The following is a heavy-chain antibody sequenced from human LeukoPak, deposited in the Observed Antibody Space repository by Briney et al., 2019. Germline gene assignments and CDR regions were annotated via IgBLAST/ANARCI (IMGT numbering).Heavy chain of an antibody. J-gene: IGHJ4*02. V-gene: IGHV1-69*04. CDR2: IIPILGIA. CDR3: ARDPPNGSGMY. CDR1: GGTFSSYA. Sequence: SVKVSCKASGGTFSSYAISWVRQAPGQGLEWMGRIIPILGIANYAQKFQGRVTITADKSTSTAYMELSSLRSEDTAVYYCARDPPNGSGMYWGQGTLVTVSS. D-gene: IGHD3-10*01.